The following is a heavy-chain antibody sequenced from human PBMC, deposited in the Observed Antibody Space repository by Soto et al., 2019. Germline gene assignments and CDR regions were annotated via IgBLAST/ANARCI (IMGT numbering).Heavy chain of an antibody. CDR1: GFTFSSYG. Sequence: GGSLRLSCAASGFTFSSYGMHWVRQAPGKGLEWVAVISYDGSKRIYPNSGKGPYTNSIHNCKNMLKLQMNSLRAEDMAGYYCAEDPAELVTAIDVNYFDFWGQGTLVTVSS. CDR3: AEDPAELVTAIDVNYFDF. V-gene: IGHV3-30*18. D-gene: IGHD2-21*02. J-gene: IGHJ4*02. CDR2: ISYDGSKR.